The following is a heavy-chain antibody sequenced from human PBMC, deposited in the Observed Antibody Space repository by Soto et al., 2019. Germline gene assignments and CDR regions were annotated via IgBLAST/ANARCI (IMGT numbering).Heavy chain of an antibody. V-gene: IGHV3-30*18. CDR2: ISYDGSNK. D-gene: IGHD3-16*02. CDR1: GFTFSSYG. J-gene: IGHJ4*02. Sequence: GGSLRLSCAASGFTFSSYGMHWVRQAPGKGLEWVAVISYDGSNKYYADSVKGRFTISRDNSKNTLYLQMNSLRAEDTAVYYCAKDFHFMITFGGVIVSYWGQGTLVTVSS. CDR3: AKDFHFMITFGGVIVSY.